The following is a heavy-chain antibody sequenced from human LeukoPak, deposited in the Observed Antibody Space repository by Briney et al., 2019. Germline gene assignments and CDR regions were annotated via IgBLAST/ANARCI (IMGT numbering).Heavy chain of an antibody. CDR3: ARHGYPGSYLIDY. J-gene: IGHJ4*02. Sequence: PSETLSLTCTVSNGTINFYYWSWLRQPPGKGLEWIGDIYHNGNTNYTPSLKSRITMSGDTSKNQYSLKLNSVPAADTAVDYCARHGYPGSYLIDYWGQGSLVTVSS. D-gene: IGHD3-10*01. CDR2: IYHNGNT. V-gene: IGHV4-59*08. CDR1: NGTINFYY.